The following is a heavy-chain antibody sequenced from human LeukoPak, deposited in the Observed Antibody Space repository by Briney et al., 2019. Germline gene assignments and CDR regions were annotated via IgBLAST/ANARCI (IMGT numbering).Heavy chain of an antibody. CDR3: ARGVWLARDY. V-gene: IGHV4-59*01. CDR2: VNLSGST. J-gene: IGHJ4*02. Sequence: SKTLSLTCTISGDSISTYYWSWIRQSPGKGLEWIGDVNLSGSTNYNPSLNYNPSLKSRVSISIDTSKNQFSLKLSSVTAADTAVYYCARGVWLARDYWGQGTLVTVSS. D-gene: IGHD6-19*01. CDR1: GDSISTYY.